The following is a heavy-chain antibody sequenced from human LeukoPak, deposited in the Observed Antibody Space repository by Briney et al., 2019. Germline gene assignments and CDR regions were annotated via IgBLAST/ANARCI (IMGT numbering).Heavy chain of an antibody. Sequence: GGSLRLSCAASGVTFSNYEMNWVRQAPGKGREWVAYISSSGSTIYYADSVKGRFTISRDNAKNSLYLQMNSLRAEDTAVYYCAQIYTYGSSQFDYRGQGTLVTVSS. D-gene: IGHD5-18*01. CDR1: GVTFSNYE. CDR2: ISSSGSTI. J-gene: IGHJ4*02. CDR3: AQIYTYGSSQFDY. V-gene: IGHV3-48*03.